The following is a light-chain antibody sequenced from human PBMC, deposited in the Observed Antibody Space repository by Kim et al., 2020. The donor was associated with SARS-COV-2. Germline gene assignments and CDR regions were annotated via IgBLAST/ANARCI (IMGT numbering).Light chain of an antibody. CDR1: QAIGED. J-gene: IGKJ4*01. Sequence: SVGDKVTITCRASQAIGEDLAWFQQKPGKAPKSLIYGVSNLQPGVPSTFSGSESGTEFTLTISNVQPEDFATYFCQQYHDYPLTFGGGTKVDIK. CDR3: QQYHDYPLT. V-gene: IGKV1-16*01. CDR2: GVS.